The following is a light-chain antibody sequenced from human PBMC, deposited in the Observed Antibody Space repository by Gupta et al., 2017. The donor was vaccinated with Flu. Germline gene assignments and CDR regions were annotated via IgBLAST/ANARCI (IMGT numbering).Light chain of an antibody. V-gene: IGLV1-40*01. CDR3: QSYDISLSGSV. CDR2: CNS. CDR1: SSNFGAGYD. Sequence: QSMLTQPPPVSGAPGQRLTISCTGTSSNFGAGYDVHWYQQLPGTAPKLLIYCNSNRASGVPDRFSGAKSGTSASLAITGLQAEDEADYYCQSYDISLSGSVFGGGTKLTVL. J-gene: IGLJ3*02.